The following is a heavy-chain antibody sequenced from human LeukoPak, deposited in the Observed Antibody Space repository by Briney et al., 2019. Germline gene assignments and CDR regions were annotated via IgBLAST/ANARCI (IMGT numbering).Heavy chain of an antibody. V-gene: IGHV4-59*08. Sequence: PSETLSLTCTVSGGSISSYYWSWIRQPPGKGLEWIGYIYYSGSTNYNPSLKSRVTISVDTSKNQFSLKLSSVTAADTAVYYCATIQNGDSNYWGQGTLVTVSS. CDR3: ATIQNGDSNY. CDR1: GGSISSYY. J-gene: IGHJ4*02. CDR2: IYYSGST. D-gene: IGHD4-17*01.